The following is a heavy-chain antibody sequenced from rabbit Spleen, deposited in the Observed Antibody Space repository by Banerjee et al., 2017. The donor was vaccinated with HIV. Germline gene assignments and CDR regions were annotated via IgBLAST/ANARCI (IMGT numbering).Heavy chain of an antibody. J-gene: IGHJ4*01. CDR3: VRGASSSGYYSL. D-gene: IGHD1-1*01. CDR1: GFSFSSGYY. V-gene: IGHV1S7*01. CDR2: IDPLFGTT. Sequence: QSLQESGGGLVQPEGSLTLTCTASGFSFSSGYYMCWVRQAPGKGLEWIGYIDPLFGTTYYANWVNGRFTISSHNAQNTLYLQLNSLTAADTATYFCVRGASSSGYYSLWGPGTLVTVS.